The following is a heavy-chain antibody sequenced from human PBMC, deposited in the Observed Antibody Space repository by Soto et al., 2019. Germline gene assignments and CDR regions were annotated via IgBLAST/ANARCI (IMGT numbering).Heavy chain of an antibody. CDR2: ISGSGGST. Sequence: GGSLRLSCAASGFTFSSYAMSWVRHAPGKGLEWVSAISGSGGSTYYADSVKGRFTISRDNSKNTLYLQMNSLRAEDTAVYYCAKATAHTYYYDSSGPGAFDIWGQGTMVTVSS. J-gene: IGHJ3*02. V-gene: IGHV3-23*01. CDR3: AKATAHTYYYDSSGPGAFDI. CDR1: GFTFSSYA. D-gene: IGHD3-22*01.